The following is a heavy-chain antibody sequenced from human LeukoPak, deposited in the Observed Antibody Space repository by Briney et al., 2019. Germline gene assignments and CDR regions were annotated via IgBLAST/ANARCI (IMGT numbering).Heavy chain of an antibody. D-gene: IGHD3-10*01. J-gene: IGHJ4*02. CDR1: GGTFSSYA. CDR2: IIPILGIA. Sequence: ASVKVSCKASGGTFSSYAISWVRQAPGQGLEWMGRIIPILGIANYAQKFQGRVTITADKSTSTAYMELSSLRSEDTAVYYCASGYYGSGSYYNNLDYWGQGTLVTVSS. CDR3: ASGYYGSGSYYNNLDY. V-gene: IGHV1-69*04.